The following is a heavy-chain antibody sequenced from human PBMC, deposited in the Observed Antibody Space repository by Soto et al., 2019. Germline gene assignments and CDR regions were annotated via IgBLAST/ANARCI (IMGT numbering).Heavy chain of an antibody. CDR1: GYTFTSYA. V-gene: IGHV1-3*01. CDR3: ASRGTAADAYYYYGMDV. Sequence: QVQLVQSGAEVKKPGASVKVSCKASGYTFTSYAMHWARQAPGQRLEWMGWINAGNGNTKYSQKFQGRVTITRDTSASTAYMELSSLRSEDTAVYYCASRGTAADAYYYYGMDVWGQGTTVTVSS. J-gene: IGHJ6*02. CDR2: INAGNGNT. D-gene: IGHD6-13*01.